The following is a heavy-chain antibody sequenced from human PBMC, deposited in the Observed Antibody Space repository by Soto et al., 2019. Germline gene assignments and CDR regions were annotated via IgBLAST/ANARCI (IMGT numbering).Heavy chain of an antibody. CDR1: GYSFTSQY. V-gene: IGHV1-46*01. Sequence: QVQLVQSGAEVKKPGASVKISCEASGYSFTSQYVHWVRQAPGQGLEWMGIINPNGGSTTYAQKFQGRSTITRDQFTGSVYKGVSSLTSEDTAPYLCARGNWARPGGGGTEPLDIWGQGTMVTVAS. D-gene: IGHD7-27*01. CDR2: INPNGGST. CDR3: ARGNWARPGGGGTEPLDI. J-gene: IGHJ3*02.